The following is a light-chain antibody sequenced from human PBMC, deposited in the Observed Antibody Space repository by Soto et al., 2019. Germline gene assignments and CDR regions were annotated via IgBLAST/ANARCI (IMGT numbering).Light chain of an antibody. Sequence: DIQMTQSPSTLSASVGDRVTITCRASQSISSLLAWYQQKPGRAPTLLIYKASTLESGVPSRFSGSGSGTEFRLTISSLQPDDSATYYCQQYNSYPVTFGQGTRLEIK. J-gene: IGKJ5*01. V-gene: IGKV1-5*03. CDR3: QQYNSYPVT. CDR2: KAS. CDR1: QSISSL.